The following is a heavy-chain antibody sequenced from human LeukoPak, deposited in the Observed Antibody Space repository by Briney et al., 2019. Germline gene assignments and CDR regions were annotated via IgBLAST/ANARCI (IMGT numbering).Heavy chain of an antibody. V-gene: IGHV3-23*01. CDR3: AKDRTGIQVWFRAADY. D-gene: IGHD5-18*01. CDR1: GFTFSSYA. J-gene: IGHJ4*02. Sequence: PGGSLRLSCAASGFTFSSYAMSWVRQAPGKGLEWVSGISGSGGNTYYADSVKGRFTISRDNSKNTLYLQMNSLRAEDTAVYYCAKDRTGIQVWFRAADYWGQGTLVTVSS. CDR2: ISGSGGNT.